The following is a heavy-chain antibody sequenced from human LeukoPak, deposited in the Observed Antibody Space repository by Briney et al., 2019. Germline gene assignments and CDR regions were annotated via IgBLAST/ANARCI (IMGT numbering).Heavy chain of an antibody. J-gene: IGHJ4*02. CDR2: MNPNSGGT. V-gene: IGHV1-2*02. Sequence: GASVKVSCKASGYTFTDYYIHWVRQAPGQGLEWMAWMNPNSGGTSYAQKFQGRVTMTRDTSISTGYMELSRLRFDDTAVYYCARREKRGHFAVQGGVDYWGQGTLVTVSS. CDR3: ARREKRGHFAVQGGVDY. D-gene: IGHD1-1*01. CDR1: GYTFTDYY.